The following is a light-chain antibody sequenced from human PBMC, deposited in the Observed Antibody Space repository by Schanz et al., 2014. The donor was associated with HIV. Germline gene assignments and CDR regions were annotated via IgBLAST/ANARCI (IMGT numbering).Light chain of an antibody. J-gene: IGKJ4*01. CDR2: ATS. V-gene: IGKV3-20*01. Sequence: TQSPGSLSXSPGGRXTLSCGTSQRLSSSYLAWYQQKRDQPPRLVIYATSTRAAGIPDRFSGTGSGTDFTLTISRLEPEDFAVYFCQYFGNSGGTFGGGTKVEIK. CDR3: QYFGNSGGT. CDR1: QRLSSSY.